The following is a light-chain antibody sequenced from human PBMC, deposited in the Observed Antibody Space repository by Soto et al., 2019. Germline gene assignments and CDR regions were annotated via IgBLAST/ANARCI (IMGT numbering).Light chain of an antibody. Sequence: QSVLTQPASVCGSPGQSITISCTGSSSDVGASKFVSWFQQFPGQAPKLLISEVDNRPSGVSNRFSGSKSGNTASLTISGLLAEDDADYYCTSYIMRSTLRVFGTGTKVTVL. J-gene: IGLJ1*01. CDR2: EVD. CDR1: SSDVGASKF. V-gene: IGLV2-14*01. CDR3: TSYIMRSTLRV.